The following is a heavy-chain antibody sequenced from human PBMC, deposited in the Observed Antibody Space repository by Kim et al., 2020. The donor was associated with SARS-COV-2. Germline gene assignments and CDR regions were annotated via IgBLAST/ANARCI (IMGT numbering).Heavy chain of an antibody. Sequence: GGSLRLSCAASGFTFSSYGMHWVRQAPGKGLEWVAVIWYDGSNKYYSDSVKGRFTISRDNSKNTLYLQMNSLRAEDTAVYYCASCDSSGRYSGGYYGMDVWGQGTTVTVSS. D-gene: IGHD6-19*01. J-gene: IGHJ6*02. CDR2: IWYDGSNK. CDR3: ASCDSSGRYSGGYYGMDV. V-gene: IGHV3-33*01. CDR1: GFTFSSYG.